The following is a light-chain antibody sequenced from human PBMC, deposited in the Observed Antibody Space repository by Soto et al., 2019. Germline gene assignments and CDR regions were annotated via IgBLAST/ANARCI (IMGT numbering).Light chain of an antibody. J-gene: IGKJ4*01. CDR2: GPS. CDR3: QQYNNWPLT. Sequence: DIVMTQSPATLSVSPGERATLSCRASQNIKSNLAWYQQKAGQAPRLLIYGPSSRATGIPARFSGSGSGTEFTLTISSLQSEDLAVYYCQQYNNWPLTFGGGTKLEIK. V-gene: IGKV3-15*01. CDR1: QNIKSN.